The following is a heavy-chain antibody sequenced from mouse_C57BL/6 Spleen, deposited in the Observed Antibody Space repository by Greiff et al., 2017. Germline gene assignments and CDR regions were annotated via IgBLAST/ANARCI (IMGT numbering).Heavy chain of an antibody. D-gene: IGHD2-5*01. Sequence: QVQLQQSDAELVKPGASVKISCTVSGYTFTDHPIHWMKQRPEQGLEWIGYIYPSDGSTKYNEKFKGKATLTADKSSSTAYMQLNSLTSEDSAVYFCARGGYSNYPPPEFAYWGQGTLVTVSA. CDR2: IYPSDGST. CDR3: ARGGYSNYPPPEFAY. J-gene: IGHJ3*01. CDR1: GYTFTDHP. V-gene: IGHV1-78*01.